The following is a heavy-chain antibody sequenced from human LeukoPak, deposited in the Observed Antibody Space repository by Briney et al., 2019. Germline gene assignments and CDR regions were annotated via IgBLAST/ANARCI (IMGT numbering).Heavy chain of an antibody. V-gene: IGHV3-43D*03. CDR2: ISWDGGST. CDR1: GFTFDDYA. CDR3: AKGPDQYSSGWTPWFDP. Sequence: PGGSLRLSCAASGFTFDDYAMHWVRQAPGKGLEWVSLISWDGGSTYYADSVKGRFTISRDNSKNSLYLQMNSLRAEDTALYYCAKGPDQYSSGWTPWFDPWGQGTLVTVSS. D-gene: IGHD6-19*01. J-gene: IGHJ5*02.